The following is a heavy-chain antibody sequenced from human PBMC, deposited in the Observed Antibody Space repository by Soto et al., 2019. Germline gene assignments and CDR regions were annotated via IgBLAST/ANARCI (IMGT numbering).Heavy chain of an antibody. J-gene: IGHJ4*02. CDR1: GYSFTDDF. D-gene: IGHD7-27*01. CDR3: ARAGPGPPDY. V-gene: IGHV1-2*02. CDR2: LNPNSGGT. Sequence: QVQLVQSGAEVKKPGASVRVSCKASGYSFTDDFIHWVRQAPGQSLEWMGWLNPNSGGTNYAQEFQGRVTMTRETFISTAYMDLTRLTSDDAAVYYCARAGPGPPDYWGQGTLVTVSS.